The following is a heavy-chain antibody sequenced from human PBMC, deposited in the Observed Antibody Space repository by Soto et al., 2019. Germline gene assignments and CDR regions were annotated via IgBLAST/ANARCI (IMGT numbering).Heavy chain of an antibody. V-gene: IGHV3-23*01. J-gene: IGHJ6*02. CDR1: GFTFSSYV. CDR3: AKGEYGDYGYGMDV. Sequence: EVQLLESGGGLVQPGGSLRLSCAASGFTFSSYVMSWVRQAPGKGLEWVSAISGSGGSTYYADSVKGRFTISRDNSKNTLYLQMNSLRAEDTAVYYCAKGEYGDYGYGMDVWGQGTTVTVSS. CDR2: ISGSGGST. D-gene: IGHD4-17*01.